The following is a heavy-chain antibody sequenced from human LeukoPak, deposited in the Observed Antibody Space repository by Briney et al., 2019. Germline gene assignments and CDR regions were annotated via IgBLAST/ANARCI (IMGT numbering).Heavy chain of an antibody. CDR3: ARDITIFGVVRQKYYFDY. Sequence: GGSLRLSCAASGFTFSSYSMNWVRQAPGKGLEWVSYISSSSSTIYYADSVKGRFTISRDNAKNSLYLQMNSLRAEDTAVYYCARDITIFGVVRQKYYFDYWGQGTLVTVSS. D-gene: IGHD3-3*01. CDR2: ISSSSSTI. CDR1: GFTFSSYS. V-gene: IGHV3-48*01. J-gene: IGHJ4*02.